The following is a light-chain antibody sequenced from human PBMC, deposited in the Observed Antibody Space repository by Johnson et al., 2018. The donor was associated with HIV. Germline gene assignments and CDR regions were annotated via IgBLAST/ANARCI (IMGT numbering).Light chain of an antibody. CDR3: GTWDNSLNVYV. Sequence: QSALTQPPSVSAAPGQTVTISCSGSSSNVGSSFVSWYRQVPGTAPKLLIYDNNKRPSGIPGRFSGSKSGPSATLGITGLQTGDEADYYCGTWDNSLNVYVFGTGTKVTVL. CDR2: DNN. V-gene: IGLV1-51*01. CDR1: SSNVGSSF. J-gene: IGLJ1*01.